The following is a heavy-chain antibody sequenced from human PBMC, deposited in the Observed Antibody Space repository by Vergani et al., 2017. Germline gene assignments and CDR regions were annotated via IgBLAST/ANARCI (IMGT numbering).Heavy chain of an antibody. V-gene: IGHV3-21*02. CDR3: AREESSASYCNDY. D-gene: IGHD2-2*01. CDR2: ISSSSRYI. CDR1: GFSFTSRS. J-gene: IGHJ4*02. Sequence: EVQLVESGGGLVKPGGSVRLSCAASGFSFTSRSMNWVRQAPGKGLEWVSSISSSSRYIFYADSVKGRFTISRDNAKNSLYLQMNNVRAEDTAVYYCAREESSASYCNDYWGQGTLVTV.